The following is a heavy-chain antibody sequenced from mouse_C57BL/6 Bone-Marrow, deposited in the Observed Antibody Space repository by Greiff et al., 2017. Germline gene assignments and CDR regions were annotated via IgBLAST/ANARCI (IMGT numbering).Heavy chain of an antibody. D-gene: IGHD3-2*02. Sequence: QVQLQQPGAELVKPGASVKMSCKASGYTFTSYWITWVKQRPGQGLEWIGDIYPGSGSTNYNEKFKSKATLTVDTSSSTAYMQLSSLTSEDSAVYYCAREETAQATPDYWGQGTTLTVSS. V-gene: IGHV1-55*01. CDR2: IYPGSGST. CDR3: AREETAQATPDY. J-gene: IGHJ2*01. CDR1: GYTFTSYW.